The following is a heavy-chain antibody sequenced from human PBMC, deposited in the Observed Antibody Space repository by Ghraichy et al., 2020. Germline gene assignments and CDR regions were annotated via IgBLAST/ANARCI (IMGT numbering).Heavy chain of an antibody. CDR2: MSPGGTS. D-gene: IGHD3-10*01. J-gene: IGHJ5*02. V-gene: IGHV4-39*07. Sequence: SETLSLTCSVSGASISNNVYYWGWIRQPPGKGPEWIGSMSPGGTSYYNPSLTSRVSVSLDTSRNQFSLKVTSLTAADTAVYYCARIKRGFDPWGQGTLVAVSS. CDR3: ARIKRGFDP. CDR1: GASISNNVYY.